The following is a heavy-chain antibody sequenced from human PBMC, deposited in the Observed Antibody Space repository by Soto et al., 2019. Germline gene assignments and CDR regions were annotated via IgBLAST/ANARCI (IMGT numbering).Heavy chain of an antibody. D-gene: IGHD2-2*01. J-gene: IGHJ5*02. CDR2: MNPNSGNT. CDR1: GYTFTSYD. Sequence: ASVKVSCKASGYTFTSYDINWVRQATGQGLEYLGWMNPNSGNTGYVQKFQGRVTMTRDTSISTAYMELSSLRSEDTAVYYCARGYCSSTSCYDWFDPWGQGTLVTVSS. CDR3: ARGYCSSTSCYDWFDP. V-gene: IGHV1-8*01.